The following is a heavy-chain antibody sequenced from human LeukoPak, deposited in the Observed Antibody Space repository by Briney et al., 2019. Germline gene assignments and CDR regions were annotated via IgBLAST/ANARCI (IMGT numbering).Heavy chain of an antibody. CDR3: ARDMSSVGVWGSYRYFDY. V-gene: IGHV3-21*01. CDR2: ISSSSSYI. CDR1: GFTFSSYS. J-gene: IGHJ4*02. D-gene: IGHD3-16*02. Sequence: PGGSLRLSCAASGFTFSSYSMNWVRQAPGKGLEWVSSISSSSSYIYYADSVKGRFTISRDNAKNSLYLQMNSLRAEDTAVYYCARDMSSVGVWGSYRYFDYWGQGTLGTASS.